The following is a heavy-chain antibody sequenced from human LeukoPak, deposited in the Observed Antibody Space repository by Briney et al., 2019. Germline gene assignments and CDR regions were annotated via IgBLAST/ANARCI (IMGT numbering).Heavy chain of an antibody. CDR1: GYTFTSYY. D-gene: IGHD2/OR15-2a*01. V-gene: IGHV1-46*01. J-gene: IGHJ4*02. CDR3: ARRIGPADLDY. Sequence: ASVKVSCKASGYTFTSYYMHWVRQAPGQGLEWMGIINPSGGSTNYAQKLQGRVTMTTDTSTSTAYMELRSLRSDDTAVYYCARRIGPADLDYWGQGTLVTVSS. CDR2: INPSGGST.